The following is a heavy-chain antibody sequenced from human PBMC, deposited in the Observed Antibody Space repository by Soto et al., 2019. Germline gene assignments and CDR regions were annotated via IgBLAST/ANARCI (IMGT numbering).Heavy chain of an antibody. J-gene: IGHJ5*02. CDR3: APKEVGGIYVYTSAP. Sequence: QLQLQESGPGLVKPSETLSLTCTVSGGSIISRNYYWGWIRQPPGKGLEWMGSIYYSGSTYYNPSLKSRGTIPVDTSKNPFSPKMRSVTAADTAVYYCAPKEVGGIYVYTSAPWGQGTLVTVSS. V-gene: IGHV4-39*01. CDR2: IYYSGST. CDR1: GGSIISRNYY. D-gene: IGHD1-26*01.